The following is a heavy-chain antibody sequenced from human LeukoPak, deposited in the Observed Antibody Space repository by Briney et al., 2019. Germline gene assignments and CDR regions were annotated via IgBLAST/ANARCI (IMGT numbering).Heavy chain of an antibody. J-gene: IGHJ6*03. CDR2: IYTSGST. CDR1: GGSISSGSYY. D-gene: IGHD2-8*01. Sequence: PSQTLSLTCTVSGGSISSGSYYWSWIRQPAGKGLEWIGRIYTSGSTNYNPSLKSRVTISVDTSKNQFSLKLSSVTAADTAVYYCARTDAVMVYALPSPYYYYYMDVWGKGTTVTVSS. V-gene: IGHV4-61*02. CDR3: ARTDAVMVYALPSPYYYYYMDV.